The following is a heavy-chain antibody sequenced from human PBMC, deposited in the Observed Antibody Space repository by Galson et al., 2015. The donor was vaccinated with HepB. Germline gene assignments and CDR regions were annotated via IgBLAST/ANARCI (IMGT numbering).Heavy chain of an antibody. CDR1: GYSLTSYW. CDR3: ARRKYQLDPKSDAFDI. V-gene: IGHV5-51*01. D-gene: IGHD2-2*01. J-gene: IGHJ3*02. Sequence: QSGAEVKKPGESLKISCKGSGYSLTSYWIGWVRQMPGKGLEWMGIIYPGDSDTRYSPSFQGQVTISADKSISTAYLQWSSLKASDTAMYYCARRKYQLDPKSDAFDIWGQGTMVTVSS. CDR2: IYPGDSDT.